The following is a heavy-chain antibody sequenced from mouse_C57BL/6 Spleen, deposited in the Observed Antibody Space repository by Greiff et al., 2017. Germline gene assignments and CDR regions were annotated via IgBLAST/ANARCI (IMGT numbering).Heavy chain of an antibody. Sequence: EVMLVESGGGLVKPGGSLKLSCAASGFTFSSYAMSWVRQTPEKRLEWVATISDGGSYTYYPDNVKGRFTISRDTAKNNLYLQMSHLKSEDTAMYYCARGEGYQRYYFDYWGQGTTLTVSS. CDR3: ARGEGYQRYYFDY. CDR2: ISDGGSYT. V-gene: IGHV5-4*03. CDR1: GFTFSSYA. D-gene: IGHD2-2*01. J-gene: IGHJ2*01.